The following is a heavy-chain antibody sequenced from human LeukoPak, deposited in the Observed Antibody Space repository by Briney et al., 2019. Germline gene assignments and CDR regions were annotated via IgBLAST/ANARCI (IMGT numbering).Heavy chain of an antibody. V-gene: IGHV4-61*02. CDR3: ARFRPHPRYDRGWFDP. J-gene: IGHJ5*02. Sequence: SETLSLTCTVSGGSISSGSYYWSWIRQPAGKGLEWIGRIYTSGSTNYNPSLKSRVTISVDTSKNQFSLKLSSVAAADTAVYYCARFRPHPRYDRGWFDPWGQGTLVTVSS. CDR1: GGSISSGSYY. D-gene: IGHD3-9*01. CDR2: IYTSGST.